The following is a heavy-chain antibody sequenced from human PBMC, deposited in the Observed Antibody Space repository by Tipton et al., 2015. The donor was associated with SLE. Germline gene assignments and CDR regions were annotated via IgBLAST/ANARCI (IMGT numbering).Heavy chain of an antibody. CDR2: MSYDGSNK. D-gene: IGHD6-13*01. CDR3: AKVRAAAGIPWFDP. J-gene: IGHJ5*02. Sequence: SLRLSCAASGFTLSTHSMHWVRQAPGKGLEWVAVMSYDGSNKDYADSVKGRFTISRDNSKNTLYLQMNSLRAEDTAVYYCAKVRAAAGIPWFDPWGQGTLVTVSS. CDR1: GFTLSTHS. V-gene: IGHV3-30*04.